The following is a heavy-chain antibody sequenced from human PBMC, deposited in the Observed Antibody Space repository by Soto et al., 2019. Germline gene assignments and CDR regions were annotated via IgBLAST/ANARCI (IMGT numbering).Heavy chain of an antibody. Sequence: PXVFLKISYTGSGYSFTSYGIGWVRQIPGKGLEWMGIIYPCDSETRYSPSFQGQVTISADKSISTAYLQWSSLKASDTAMYYCARRRLAYCSGKCYQLDYWGQGTLVTVPS. V-gene: IGHV5-51*01. CDR2: IYPCDSET. D-gene: IGHD2-21*01. CDR1: GYSFTSYG. J-gene: IGHJ4*02. CDR3: ARRRLAYCSGKCYQLDY.